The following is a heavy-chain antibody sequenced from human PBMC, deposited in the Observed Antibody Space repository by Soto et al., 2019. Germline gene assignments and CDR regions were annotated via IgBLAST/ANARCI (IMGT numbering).Heavy chain of an antibody. Sequence: DVQLLESGAGLVQPGGSWRPPFPPSGFTFRTFPMAGSPQAPGGGLEWVSIISTSGFTTFYADSVKGRFTISRDNSKDTVFLQMNSLRAEDTAVYYCAKGSGYCLAGTCYRYFDYWGQGNLVTVSS. CDR1: GFTFRTFP. D-gene: IGHD2-15*01. CDR2: ISTSGFTT. V-gene: IGHV3-23*01. CDR3: AKGSGYCLAGTCYRYFDY. J-gene: IGHJ4*02.